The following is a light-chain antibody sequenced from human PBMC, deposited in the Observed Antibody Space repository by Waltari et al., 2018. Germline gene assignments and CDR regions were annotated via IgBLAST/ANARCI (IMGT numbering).Light chain of an antibody. V-gene: IGKV3-20*01. Sequence: SPGTLSLSPGEGATLSCRASQSVSRALAWYQQKPGQAPRLLIYDASRRATGIPDRFSGSGSGTDFSLTISRLEPEDFAVYYCQKYESLPATFGQGTKVEI. CDR1: QSVSRA. CDR3: QKYESLPAT. J-gene: IGKJ1*01. CDR2: DAS.